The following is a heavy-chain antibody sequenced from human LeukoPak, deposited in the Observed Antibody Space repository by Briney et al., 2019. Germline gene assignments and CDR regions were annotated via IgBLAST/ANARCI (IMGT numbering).Heavy chain of an antibody. D-gene: IGHD2-2*01. J-gene: IGHJ4*02. CDR1: GYTFTSYG. CDR3: ARACSSTSCRFDY. CDR2: IIPIFGTA. V-gene: IGHV1-69*06. Sequence: SVKVSCKASGYTFTSYGISWVRQAPGQGLEWMGGIIPIFGTANYAQKFQGRVTITADKSTSTAYMELSSLRSEDTAVYYCARACSSTSCRFDYWGQGTLVTVSS.